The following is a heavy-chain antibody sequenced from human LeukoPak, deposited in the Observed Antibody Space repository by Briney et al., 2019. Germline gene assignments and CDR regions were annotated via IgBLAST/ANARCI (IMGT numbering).Heavy chain of an antibody. CDR3: ARRAYNWGAFDI. J-gene: IGHJ3*02. D-gene: IGHD5-24*01. CDR1: GFTFTNYA. V-gene: IGHV3-23*01. CDR2: LSPSGADT. Sequence: PGGSLRLSCAAPGFTFTNYAMNWVRQAPGKGLEWVSTLSPSGADTYYADSVKGRFTISRDISKNTLYLQMNSLRAEDTAVYYCARRAYNWGAFDIWGQGTMVTVSS.